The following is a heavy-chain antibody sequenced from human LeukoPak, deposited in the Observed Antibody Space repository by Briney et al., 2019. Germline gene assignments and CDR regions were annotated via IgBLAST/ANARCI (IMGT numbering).Heavy chain of an antibody. CDR1: GYIFTNYW. V-gene: IGHV5-51*01. CDR2: IYPADSDT. D-gene: IGHD3-10*01. J-gene: IGHJ4*02. CDR3: ARQSRDGSKTRGYYFDY. Sequence: PGESLKISCQVSGYIFTNYWIGWVRQMPGKGLESMGIIYPADSDTTYSLSFQGQVTIPADKSISTVYLQWSSLKASDTAMYYCARQSRDGSKTRGYYFDYWGPGTQVAVSS.